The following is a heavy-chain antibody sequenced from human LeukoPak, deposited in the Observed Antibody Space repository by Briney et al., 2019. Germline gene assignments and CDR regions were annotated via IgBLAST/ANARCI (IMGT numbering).Heavy chain of an antibody. CDR2: IKSKTDGGTT. V-gene: IGHV3-15*07. Sequence: PGGSLRLSCAASGFIFSNAWMNWVRQAPGKGLEWVGRIKSKTDGGTTDYAAPVKGRFTISRDDSKNTLYLQMNSLKTDDTAVYYCTTDRDIVVVPAASYYYGMDVWGQGTTVTVSS. CDR1: GFIFSNAW. J-gene: IGHJ6*02. D-gene: IGHD2-2*01. CDR3: TTDRDIVVVPAASYYYGMDV.